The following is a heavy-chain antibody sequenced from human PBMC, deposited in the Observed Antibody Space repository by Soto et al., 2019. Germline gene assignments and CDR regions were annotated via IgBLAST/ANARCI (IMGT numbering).Heavy chain of an antibody. V-gene: IGHV1-18*01. CDR2: ISAYNGNK. Sequence: QVQLVQSGAEVKKPGASVKVSCKASGYSFTSYGVTWVRQAPGQGLEWMGWISAYNGNKKYAQKLQGRVTMTTDTPTSTAYMELRSLRSDDTAVYYCARDLGQQLVDYWGQGTLVTVSS. D-gene: IGHD6-13*01. J-gene: IGHJ4*02. CDR3: ARDLGQQLVDY. CDR1: GYSFTSYG.